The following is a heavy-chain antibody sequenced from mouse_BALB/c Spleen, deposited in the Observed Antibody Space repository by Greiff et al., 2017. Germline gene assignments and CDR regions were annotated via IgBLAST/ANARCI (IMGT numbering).Heavy chain of an antibody. CDR1: GYAFSSYW. Sequence: QVQLQQSGAELVRPGSSVKISCKASGYAFSSYWMNWVKQRPGQGLEWIGQIYPGDGDTNYNGKFKGKATLTADKSSSTAYMQLSSLTSEDSAVYFCASLSTMITIFDYWGQGTTLTVSS. CDR3: ASLSTMITIFDY. J-gene: IGHJ2*01. D-gene: IGHD2-4*01. CDR2: IYPGDGDT. V-gene: IGHV1-80*01.